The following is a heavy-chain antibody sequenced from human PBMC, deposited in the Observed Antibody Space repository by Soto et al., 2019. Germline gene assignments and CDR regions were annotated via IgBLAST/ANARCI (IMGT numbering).Heavy chain of an antibody. D-gene: IGHD4-17*01. CDR3: ATLYGDPYYYYYYYMDV. V-gene: IGHV3-66*01. CDR2: IYSGGST. J-gene: IGHJ6*03. CDR1: GFTVSSNY. Sequence: GGSLRLSCAASGFTVSSNYMSWVRQAPGKGLEWVSVIYSGGSTYYADSVKGRFTISRDNSKNTLYLQMNSLRAEDTAVYYCATLYGDPYYYYYYYMDVWGKGTTVTVSS.